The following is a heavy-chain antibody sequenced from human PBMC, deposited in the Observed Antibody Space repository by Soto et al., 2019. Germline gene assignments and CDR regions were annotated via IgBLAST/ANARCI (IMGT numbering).Heavy chain of an antibody. V-gene: IGHV3-23*01. D-gene: IGHD3-3*01. Sequence: EGQLLGSGGALVQPGGSLRLSCIASGFTFSTFAMNWVRQAPGKGLEWVSTVSGGGDSTYYADSVKGRFTISRDNSKNTLYLQMHSLRAEDTAVYYCAKDSTYYNFWSAFSYWGQGTLVTVSS. J-gene: IGHJ4*02. CDR3: AKDSTYYNFWSAFSY. CDR2: VSGGGDST. CDR1: GFTFSTFA.